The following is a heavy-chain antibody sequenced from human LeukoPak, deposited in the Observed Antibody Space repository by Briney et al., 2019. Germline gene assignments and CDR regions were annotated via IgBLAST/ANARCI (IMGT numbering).Heavy chain of an antibody. CDR1: GYTFTSYG. Sequence: ASVKVSCKASGYTFTSYGISWVRQAPGQGLEWMGIINPSGGSTSYAQKFQGRVTMTRDMSTSTDYMELSSLRSEDTAVYYCLVGTRFDPWGQGTLVTVSS. J-gene: IGHJ5*02. V-gene: IGHV1-46*01. D-gene: IGHD6-19*01. CDR2: INPSGGST. CDR3: LVGTRFDP.